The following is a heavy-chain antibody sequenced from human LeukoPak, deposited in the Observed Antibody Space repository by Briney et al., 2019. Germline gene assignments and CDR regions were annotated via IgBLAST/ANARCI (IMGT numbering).Heavy chain of an antibody. CDR2: IYHSGST. CDR3: ARHVLTIFGVADDY. D-gene: IGHD3-3*01. Sequence: SETLSLTCAVSGGSISSSNWWSWVRQPPGKGLEWIGEIYHSGSTNYNPSLKSRVTISVDKSKNQFSLKLSSVTAADTAVYYCARHVLTIFGVADDYWGQGTLVTVSS. CDR1: GGSISSSNW. J-gene: IGHJ4*02. V-gene: IGHV4-4*02.